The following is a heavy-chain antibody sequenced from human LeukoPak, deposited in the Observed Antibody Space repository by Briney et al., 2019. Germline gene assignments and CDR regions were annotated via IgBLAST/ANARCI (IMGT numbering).Heavy chain of an antibody. Sequence: GGSLRLSCAASGFTFSDAWMNWVRQAPGKGLEWVGRIKSKTNGGTTDHAAPVKGRFTISRDDSKNTLYLLMNSLKTEDTAVYYCTCIVGATTLFWGQGTLVTVSS. D-gene: IGHD1-26*01. V-gene: IGHV3-15*01. CDR3: TCIVGATTLF. CDR2: IKSKTNGGTT. J-gene: IGHJ4*02. CDR1: GFTFSDAW.